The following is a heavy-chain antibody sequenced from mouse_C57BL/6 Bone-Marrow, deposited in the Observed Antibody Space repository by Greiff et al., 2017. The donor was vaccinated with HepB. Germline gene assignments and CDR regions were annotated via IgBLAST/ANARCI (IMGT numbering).Heavy chain of an antibody. CDR3: ARDDGYYAGFAY. J-gene: IGHJ3*01. V-gene: IGHV1-42*01. CDR2: INPSTGGT. Sequence: VHVKQSGPELVKPGASVKISCKASGYSFTGYYMNWVKQSPEKSLEWIGEINPSTGGTTYNQKFKAKATLTVDKSSSTAYMQLKSLTSEDSAVYYCARDDGYYAGFAYWGQGTLVTVSA. D-gene: IGHD2-3*01. CDR1: GYSFTGYY.